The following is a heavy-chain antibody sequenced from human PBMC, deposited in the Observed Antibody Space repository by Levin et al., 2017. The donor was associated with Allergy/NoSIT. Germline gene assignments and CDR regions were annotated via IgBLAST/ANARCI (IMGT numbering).Heavy chain of an antibody. CDR2: ITASGADT. V-gene: IGHV3-48*01. J-gene: IGHJ4*02. D-gene: IGHD3-22*01. CDR1: GFGFSTYT. CDR3: ARDSSDVSGYYAFDY. Sequence: GESLKISCVGSGFGFSTYTLNWVRQAPGKGLEWVSHITASGADTLYATSVRGRFTISRDNAKNSLYLLMNDLRAEDTALYYCARDSSDVSGYYAFDYWGQGTLVTVSS.